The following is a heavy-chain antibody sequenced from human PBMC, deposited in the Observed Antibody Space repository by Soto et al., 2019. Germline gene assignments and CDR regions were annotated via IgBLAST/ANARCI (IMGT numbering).Heavy chain of an antibody. CDR1: GFICSSYD. CDR2: ISGSGGST. V-gene: IGHV3-23*01. J-gene: IGHJ4*02. D-gene: IGHD3-16*01. CDR3: AKGNYDYVWGSPARY. Sequence: GGSLRLSCAASGFICSSYDMSWVRQAPGKGLGWVSAISGSGGSTYYADSVKGRFTISRDNSKNTLYLQMNSLRAEDTAVYYCAKGNYDYVWGSPARYWGQGTLVTVST.